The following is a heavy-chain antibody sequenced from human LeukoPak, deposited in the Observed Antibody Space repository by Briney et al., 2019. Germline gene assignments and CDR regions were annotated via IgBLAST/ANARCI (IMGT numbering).Heavy chain of an antibody. V-gene: IGHV3-49*02. J-gene: IGHJ4*02. CDR3: TRGRSYFDS. CDR1: GGSFRGYY. CDR2: VRSNTYGGTT. Sequence: LSLTCAVYGGSFRGYYWSWIRQPPGKGLEWVGFVRSNTYGGTTDYAASVKGRFTISRDDAKDIAYLQMNSLKTEDTAVYYCTRGRSYFDSWGQGALVTVSS.